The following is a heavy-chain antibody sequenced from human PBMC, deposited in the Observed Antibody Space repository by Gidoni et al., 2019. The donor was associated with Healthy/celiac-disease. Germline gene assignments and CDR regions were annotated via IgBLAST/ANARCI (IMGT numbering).Heavy chain of an antibody. Sequence: QLQLQESGPGLVKPSETLSLTCTVSGGSISSSSYYWGWIRQPPGKGLEWIGSIYYSGSTYYNPSLKSRVTISVDTSKNQFSLKLSSVTAADTAVYYCARHIKRYYYDSSGSLNFDYWGQGTLVTVSS. CDR3: ARHIKRYYYDSSGSLNFDY. CDR2: IYYSGST. CDR1: GGSISSSSYY. D-gene: IGHD3-22*01. V-gene: IGHV4-39*01. J-gene: IGHJ4*02.